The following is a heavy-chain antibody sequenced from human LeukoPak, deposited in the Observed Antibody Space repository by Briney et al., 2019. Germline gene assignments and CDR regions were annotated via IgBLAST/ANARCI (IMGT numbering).Heavy chain of an antibody. CDR2: ISDSGST. CDR1: GGSMNNYY. J-gene: IGHJ6*02. D-gene: IGHD6-13*01. CDR3: ARGRAAPRGDV. V-gene: IGHV4-59*01. Sequence: SETLSLTCTVPGGSMNNYYWSWIRQAPGKGLEWIGYISDSGSTNYNPSLGSRATISVDTSKNQFSLKLTSVTAADTALYYCARGRAAPRGDVWGQGTTVTVSS.